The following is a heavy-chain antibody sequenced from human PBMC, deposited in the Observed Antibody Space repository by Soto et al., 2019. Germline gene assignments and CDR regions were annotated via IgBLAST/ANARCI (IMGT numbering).Heavy chain of an antibody. CDR3: ARDQVVGTTGWFDP. V-gene: IGHV1-69*08. Sequence: QVQLVQSGAEVKKPGSSVKVSCKASGGTFSTYTISWVRQAPGQGLEWMGRIIPISDIANYAQNFQGRVTITAEKSTRTAYIELSTLRSEDTAVYYCARDQVVGTTGWFDPWGQGTLVSVSS. J-gene: IGHJ5*02. D-gene: IGHD1-1*01. CDR1: GGTFSTYT. CDR2: IIPISDIA.